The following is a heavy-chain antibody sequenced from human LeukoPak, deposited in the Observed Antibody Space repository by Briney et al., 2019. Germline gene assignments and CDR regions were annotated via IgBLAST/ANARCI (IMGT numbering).Heavy chain of an antibody. V-gene: IGHV4-59*01. CDR3: ARLGGPAATLDY. D-gene: IGHD6-25*01. Sequence: SETLSLTCTVSGGSISSYYWSWIRQPPGKGLEWIGYIYYSGSTNYNPSLKSRVTISVDTSKNQFSLKLSFVTAADTAVYYCARLGGPAATLDYWGQGTLVTVSS. CDR1: GGSISSYY. CDR2: IYYSGST. J-gene: IGHJ4*02.